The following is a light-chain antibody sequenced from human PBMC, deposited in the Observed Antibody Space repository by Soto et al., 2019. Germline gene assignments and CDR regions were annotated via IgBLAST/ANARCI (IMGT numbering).Light chain of an antibody. J-gene: IGKJ2*01. Sequence: AIQMTQSPSSLSASVGDRVTITCRASQGIRNDLGWYQQKPGKAPKLLIYDASSLQSGVPSRFSGSGSGTDFALTISSLQPEDFATYYCLQDYNYPYTFGQGTMLEIK. CDR1: QGIRND. V-gene: IGKV1-6*01. CDR2: DAS. CDR3: LQDYNYPYT.